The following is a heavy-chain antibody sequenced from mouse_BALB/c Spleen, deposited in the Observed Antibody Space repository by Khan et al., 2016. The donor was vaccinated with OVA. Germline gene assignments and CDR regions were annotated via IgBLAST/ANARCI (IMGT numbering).Heavy chain of an antibody. CDR1: GYTFTCYT. J-gene: IGHJ2*01. V-gene: IGHV1-4*01. Sequence: QIQLVQSGAELAKPGASVKMSCKASGYTFTCYTMHWVKQRPGQGLEWIGYINTSSGYTKYNQKFKDKATLTADKSSSTAYMQLSSLTSEDSAVYYCARTHERWGQGTTLTVSS. CDR2: INTSSGYT. CDR3: ARTHER.